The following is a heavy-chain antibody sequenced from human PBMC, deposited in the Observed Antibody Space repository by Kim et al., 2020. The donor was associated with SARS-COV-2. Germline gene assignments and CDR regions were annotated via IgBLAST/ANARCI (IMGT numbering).Heavy chain of an antibody. Sequence: SETLSLTCTVSGGSISSYYWSWIRQPPGKGLEWIGYIYYSGSTNYNPSLKSRVTISVDTSKNQFSLKLSSVTAADTAVYYCARVVLQHGNWFDPWGQGTLVTVSS. CDR1: GGSISSYY. D-gene: IGHD4-4*01. CDR3: ARVVLQHGNWFDP. V-gene: IGHV4-59*13. CDR2: IYYSGST. J-gene: IGHJ5*02.